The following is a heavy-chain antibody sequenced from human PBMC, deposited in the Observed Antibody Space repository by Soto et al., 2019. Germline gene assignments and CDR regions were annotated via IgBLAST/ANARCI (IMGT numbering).Heavy chain of an antibody. J-gene: IGHJ6*03. CDR2: INHSGST. Sequence: PSETLSLTCAVYGGSFSGYYWSWIRQPPGKGLEWVGEINHSGSTNYNPSLKSRVTISVDTSKNQFSLKLSSVTAADTAVFYCASLSLRLRVYYYYYMDVWGKGTTVTVSS. V-gene: IGHV4-34*01. CDR3: ASLSLRLRVYYYYYMDV. D-gene: IGHD5-12*01. CDR1: GGSFSGYY.